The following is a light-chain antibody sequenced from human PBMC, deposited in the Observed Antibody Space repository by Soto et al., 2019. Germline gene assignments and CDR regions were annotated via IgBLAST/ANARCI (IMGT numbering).Light chain of an antibody. V-gene: IGKV3-15*01. CDR2: GAS. CDR3: QQYHNWPPQYT. J-gene: IGKJ2*01. Sequence: EIVMTQSPASLSVSPGDGATLSCRASQSVASNVAWYQQKPGQGPRLLIHGASTRAVGVPARFSGSGSGTDFTLTINSLKSEDFAVYYCQQYHNWPPQYTFGQGTKLQIK. CDR1: QSVASN.